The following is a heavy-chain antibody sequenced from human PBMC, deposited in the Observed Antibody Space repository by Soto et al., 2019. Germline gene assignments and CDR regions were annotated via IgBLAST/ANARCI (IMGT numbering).Heavy chain of an antibody. CDR2: ISGSGGST. D-gene: IGHD3-10*01. Sequence: PGGSLRLSCAVSGFTFSSYWMSWVRQAPGKGLEWVSAISGSGGSTDSVKGRFTISRDNSKNTLYLQMNSLRAEDTAVYYCEKLLWFGDSDFDYWGQGTLVTVSS. CDR3: EKLLWFGDSDFDY. CDR1: GFTFSSYW. J-gene: IGHJ4*02. V-gene: IGHV3-23*01.